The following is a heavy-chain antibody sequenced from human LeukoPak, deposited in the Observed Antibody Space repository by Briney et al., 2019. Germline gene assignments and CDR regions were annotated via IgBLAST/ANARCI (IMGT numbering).Heavy chain of an antibody. CDR2: INPSGGST. V-gene: IGHV1-46*01. D-gene: IGHD1-1*01. J-gene: IGHJ5*02. Sequence: GASVKVSCKASGYTFTSYYMHWVRQAPGQGLEWMGIINPSGGSTSYAQKLQGRVTMTTDTSTSTAYMELRSLRSDDTAVYYCARPEPGTTGTTWYWFDPWGQGTLVTVSS. CDR1: GYTFTSYY. CDR3: ARPEPGTTGTTWYWFDP.